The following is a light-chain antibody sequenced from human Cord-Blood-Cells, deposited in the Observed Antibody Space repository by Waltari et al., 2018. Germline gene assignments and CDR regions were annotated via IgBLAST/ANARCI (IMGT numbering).Light chain of an antibody. Sequence: DIQMTQSPSSVSASVGDRGTITCRASQGISSWLAWYQQKPGKAPKLLIYAASSLQSGVPSRFSGSGSGTDFTLTISSLQPEDYYCQQANSFPWTFGQGTKVEIK. CDR2: AAS. V-gene: IGKV1-12*01. CDR1: QGISSW. J-gene: IGKJ1*01. CDR3: QQANSFPWT.